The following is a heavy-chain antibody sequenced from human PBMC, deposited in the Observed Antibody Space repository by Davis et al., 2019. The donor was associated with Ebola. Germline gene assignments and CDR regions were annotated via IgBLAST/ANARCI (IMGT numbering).Heavy chain of an antibody. J-gene: IGHJ6*04. CDR3: AKGSVTIFGVAPDYYGMDV. CDR1: GFTFSTYV. CDR2: FRGSDGNT. Sequence: GGSLRLSCAASGFTFSTYVVFWVRQAPGKGLEWVSSFRGSDGNTYYADSVKGRFTISRDNSKNTLYLQMNSLRAEDTAVYYCAKGSVTIFGVAPDYYGMDVWGKGTTVTVSS. D-gene: IGHD3-3*01. V-gene: IGHV3-23*01.